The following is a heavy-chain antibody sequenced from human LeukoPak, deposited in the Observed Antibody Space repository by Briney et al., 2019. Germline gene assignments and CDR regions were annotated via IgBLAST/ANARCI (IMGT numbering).Heavy chain of an antibody. CDR2: IIPIFGTA. D-gene: IGHD6-6*01. CDR3: ARDLGSASKDY. CDR1: GGTFSSYA. J-gene: IGHJ4*01. V-gene: IGHV1-69*01. Sequence: ASVKVSCKASGGTFSSYAISWVRQAPGQGLEWMGGIIPIFGTANYAQKCQGRVTITADESTSTAYMELSSLRSEDTAVYYCARDLGSASKDYWGQGTLVTVSS.